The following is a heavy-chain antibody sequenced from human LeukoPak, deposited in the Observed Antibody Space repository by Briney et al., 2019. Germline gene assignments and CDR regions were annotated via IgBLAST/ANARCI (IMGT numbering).Heavy chain of an antibody. D-gene: IGHD2-2*01. Sequence: GGSLRLSCAASGFTFSNYGMHWVRQAPGKGLEWVAVISYDGSDKYYADSVKGRFTISRDNSKNTLYLQMNSLRAEDTAVYYCAKGIRYCSSTSCYYVHYYYGMDVWGQGTTVTVSS. CDR1: GFTFSNYG. J-gene: IGHJ6*02. CDR3: AKGIRYCSSTSCYYVHYYYGMDV. V-gene: IGHV3-30*18. CDR2: ISYDGSDK.